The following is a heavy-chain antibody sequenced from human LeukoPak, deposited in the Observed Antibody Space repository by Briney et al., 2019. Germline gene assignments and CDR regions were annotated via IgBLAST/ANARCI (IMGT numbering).Heavy chain of an antibody. Sequence: GGSLRLSCAASGFTFSSYWMSWVRQAPGKGLEWVSGSGTSGSTYYADSVKGRFTISRDNSKNTLYLQMNSLRAEDTAVYYCTKDGRYRLSYFDYWGQGTLVTVSS. J-gene: IGHJ4*02. CDR1: GFTFSSYW. V-gene: IGHV3-23*01. CDR2: SGTSGST. D-gene: IGHD5-12*01. CDR3: TKDGRYRLSYFDY.